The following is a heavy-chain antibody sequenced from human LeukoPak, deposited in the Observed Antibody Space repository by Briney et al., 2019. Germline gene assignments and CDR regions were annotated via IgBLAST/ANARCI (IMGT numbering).Heavy chain of an antibody. V-gene: IGHV4-59*01. Sequence: SENRSLTCTVSGGSISSNHWSWIRKPPGKGLEWIGYIYCSGSTNYNLSLKSRVTISVGTSKNQFSLKLSSVTAADTAVYYCARDEDSSSWYYLDSWGQGTLVTVSS. CDR2: IYCSGST. J-gene: IGHJ4*02. CDR3: ARDEDSSSWYYLDS. CDR1: GGSISSNH. D-gene: IGHD6-13*01.